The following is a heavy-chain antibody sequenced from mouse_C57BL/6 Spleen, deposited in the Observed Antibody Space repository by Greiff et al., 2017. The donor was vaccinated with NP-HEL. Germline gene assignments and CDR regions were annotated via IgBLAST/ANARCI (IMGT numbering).Heavy chain of an antibody. J-gene: IGHJ1*03. V-gene: IGHV1-80*01. D-gene: IGHD4-1*01. Sequence: QVHVKQSGAELVKPGASVKISCKASGYAFSSYWMNWVKQRPGKGLEGIGQFYPGDGDTNYNGKFKGKATLTADKSSSTAYMQLSSLTSEDSAVYFCASLTGTGYFDVWGTGTTVTVSS. CDR1: GYAFSSYW. CDR3: ASLTGTGYFDV. CDR2: FYPGDGDT.